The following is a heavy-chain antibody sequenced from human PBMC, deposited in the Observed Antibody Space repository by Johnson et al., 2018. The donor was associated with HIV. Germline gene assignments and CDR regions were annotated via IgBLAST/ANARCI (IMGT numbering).Heavy chain of an antibody. CDR2: ISYDGSNK. D-gene: IGHD3-22*01. J-gene: IGHJ3*02. Sequence: QVQLVESGGGVVQPGRSLRLSCAASGFTFSSYAMHWVRQAPGKGLEWVAVISYDGSNKYYADHVKGRFTISRDNSKNTLYLQMNSLRAEDTAVYYCAREHRYYYDSSGYYRGDAFDIWGQGTMVTVSS. V-gene: IGHV3-30-3*01. CDR1: GFTFSSYA. CDR3: AREHRYYYDSSGYYRGDAFDI.